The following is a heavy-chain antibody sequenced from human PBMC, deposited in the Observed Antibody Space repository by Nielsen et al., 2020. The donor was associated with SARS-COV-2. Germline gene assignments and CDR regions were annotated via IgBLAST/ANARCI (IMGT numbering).Heavy chain of an antibody. J-gene: IGHJ4*02. V-gene: IGHV3-23*01. CDR1: GFTFSSYA. CDR3: AKAVGYSYGPKWFYFDY. CDR2: ISGSGGST. D-gene: IGHD5-18*01. Sequence: GSLRLSCAASGFTFSSYAMSWVRQAPGKGLEWVSAISGSGGSTYYADSVKGRFTISRDNSKNTPYLQMNSLRAEDTAVYYCAKAVGYSYGPKWFYFDYWGQGTLVSVSS.